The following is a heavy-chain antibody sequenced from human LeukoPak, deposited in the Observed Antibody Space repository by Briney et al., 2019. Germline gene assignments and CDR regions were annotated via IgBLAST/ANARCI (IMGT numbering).Heavy chain of an antibody. D-gene: IGHD2-15*01. V-gene: IGHV1-24*01. Sequence: GASVNVSCKVSGYTLTELSMHWVRQAPGKGLEWMGGFDPEDGETIYAQKFQGRVTMTEDTSTDTAYMELSSLRSEDTAVYYCATDGSDCSGGSCYSYGMDIWGKGTTVTVSS. J-gene: IGHJ6*04. CDR3: ATDGSDCSGGSCYSYGMDI. CDR1: GYTLTELS. CDR2: FDPEDGET.